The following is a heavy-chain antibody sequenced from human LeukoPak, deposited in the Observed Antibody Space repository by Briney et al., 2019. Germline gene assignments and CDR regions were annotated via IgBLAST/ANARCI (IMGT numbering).Heavy chain of an antibody. CDR2: ISYDGNHK. V-gene: IGHV3-30*04. CDR3: AKGELHFNTCSFDY. J-gene: IGHJ4*02. CDR1: GFTFSSYA. D-gene: IGHD1-26*01. Sequence: GRSLRLSCAASGFTFSSYAMHWVRQAPGKGLEWVAVISYDGNHKYYGDSEKGRFTISRDNSRNTLYLQMDSLKTEDTAVYYCAKGELHFNTCSFDYWGQGTLVTVSS.